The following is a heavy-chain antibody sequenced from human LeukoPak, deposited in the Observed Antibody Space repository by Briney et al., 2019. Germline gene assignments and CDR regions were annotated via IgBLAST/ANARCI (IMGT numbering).Heavy chain of an antibody. D-gene: IGHD1-7*01. Sequence: PSETLSPTCTVSGGSISSSSYYWGWIRQPPGKGLEWIGSIYYSGSTYYNPSLKSRVTISVDTSKNQFSLKLSSVTAADTAVYYCARGNWNYRDFDYWGQGTLVTVSS. V-gene: IGHV4-39*07. CDR2: IYYSGST. CDR3: ARGNWNYRDFDY. J-gene: IGHJ4*02. CDR1: GGSISSSSYY.